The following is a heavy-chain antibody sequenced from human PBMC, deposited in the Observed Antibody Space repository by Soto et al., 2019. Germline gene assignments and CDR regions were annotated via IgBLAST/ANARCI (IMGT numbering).Heavy chain of an antibody. CDR3: AKENGYSSSGCEFDY. Sequence: EVQLLESGGGLVQPGGSLRLSCAASGFTFSSYAMSWVRQAPGKGLEWVSAISGSGGSTYYADSVKGRFTISRDNSEXTLYLQMNSLRAEDTAVYYCAKENGYSSSGCEFDYWGQGTLVTVSS. V-gene: IGHV3-23*01. CDR1: GFTFSSYA. J-gene: IGHJ4*02. D-gene: IGHD6-13*01. CDR2: ISGSGGST.